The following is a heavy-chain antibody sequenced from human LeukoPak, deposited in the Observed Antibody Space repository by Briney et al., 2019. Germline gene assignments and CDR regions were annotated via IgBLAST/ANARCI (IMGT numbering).Heavy chain of an antibody. D-gene: IGHD2-2*01. J-gene: IGHJ4*02. CDR3: ARDPYCSGTSCYGMVADY. V-gene: IGHV1-2*02. CDR2: INPNSGGT. CDR1: GYTFTGYY. Sequence: ASVKVSCKASGYTFTGYYMHWVRQAPGQGLEWMGWINPNSGGTNYAQKFQGRVTMTRDTSISTAYMELSGLRSDDTAVYYCARDPYCSGTSCYGMVADYWGQGTLVTVSS.